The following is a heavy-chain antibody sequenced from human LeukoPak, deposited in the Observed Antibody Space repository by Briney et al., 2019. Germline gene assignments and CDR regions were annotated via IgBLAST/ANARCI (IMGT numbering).Heavy chain of an antibody. V-gene: IGHV3-30-3*01. CDR1: GFTFRSYA. D-gene: IGHD3-22*01. CDR2: ISYDGSNK. Sequence: PGGSLRLSCAASGFTFRSYAMHWVRQAPGKGLEWVAVISYDGSNKYYADSVKGRFTISRDNSKNTLYLQMNSLRAEDTAVYYCARDPDDSSGYYYGYFQHWGQGTLVTVSS. J-gene: IGHJ1*01. CDR3: ARDPDDSSGYYYGYFQH.